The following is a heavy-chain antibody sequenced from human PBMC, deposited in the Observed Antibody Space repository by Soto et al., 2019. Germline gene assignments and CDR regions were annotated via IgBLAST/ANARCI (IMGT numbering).Heavy chain of an antibody. J-gene: IGHJ4*02. D-gene: IGHD4-4*01. Sequence: GGSLRLSCAASGFTFSSYGMHWVRQAPGKGLEWVAVISYDGSNKYYADSVKGRFTISRDNSKNTLYLQMNSLRAEDTAVYYCAKPSGIGYSNYGSLYWGQGTLVTVSS. CDR3: AKPSGIGYSNYGSLY. CDR1: GFTFSSYG. V-gene: IGHV3-30*18. CDR2: ISYDGSNK.